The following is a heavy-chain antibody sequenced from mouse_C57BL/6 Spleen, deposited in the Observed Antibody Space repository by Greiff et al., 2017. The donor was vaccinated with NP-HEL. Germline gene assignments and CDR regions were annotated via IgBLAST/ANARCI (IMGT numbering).Heavy chain of an antibody. D-gene: IGHD2-5*01. CDR3: AYSNFAY. CDR2: ISVGGSYT. J-gene: IGHJ3*01. CDR1: GFTFSSYA. Sequence: EVQLVESGGGLVKPGGSLKLSCAASGFTFSSYAMSWVRQTPEKRLEWVATISVGGSYTYYPDNVTGRFTISRDNAKNNLYLQMSHLKSEDTAMYYCAYSNFAYWGQGTLVTVSA. V-gene: IGHV5-4*01.